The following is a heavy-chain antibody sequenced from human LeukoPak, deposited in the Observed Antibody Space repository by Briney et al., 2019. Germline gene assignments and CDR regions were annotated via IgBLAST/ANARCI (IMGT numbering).Heavy chain of an antibody. CDR1: GFTFSNYW. V-gene: IGHV3-7*03. J-gene: IGHJ6*02. CDR2: INHNGNVN. CDR3: ARGGGLDV. Sequence: GGSLRLSCAASGFTFSNYWMHWARQAPGKGLEWVASINHNGNVNYYVDSVKGRFTISRDNAKNSLYLQMSNLRAEDTAVYFCARGGGLDVWGQGATVTVSS. D-gene: IGHD3-16*01.